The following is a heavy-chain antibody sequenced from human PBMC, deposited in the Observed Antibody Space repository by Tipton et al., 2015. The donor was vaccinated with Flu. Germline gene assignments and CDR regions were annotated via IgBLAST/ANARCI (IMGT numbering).Heavy chain of an antibody. CDR1: RNSFTSYW. CDR2: IYPGDSDT. J-gene: IGHJ3*02. CDR3: ASVLKDAFDI. Sequence: KPGESLKISCKGSRNSFTSYWIGWVRQMPGKGLEWMGIIYPGDSDTRYSPSFQGQVTISADKSISTAYLQWSSLKASDTFWYYCASVLKDAFDIWGQGTMVTVSS. V-gene: IGHV5-51*01.